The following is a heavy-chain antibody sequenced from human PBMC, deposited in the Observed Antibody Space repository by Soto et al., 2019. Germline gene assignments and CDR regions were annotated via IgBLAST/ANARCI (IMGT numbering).Heavy chain of an antibody. CDR1: GGSISNGGYY. Sequence: PSETLSLTXTVSGGSISNGGYYWNWVRQHPGKGLEWIGYIHYSGSTWYNPSLESRVTILVDTSKDQFSLKLRSVTAADTAVYYCARVRGSGSYAAYYFDSWGQGTLVTVS. D-gene: IGHD3-10*01. J-gene: IGHJ4*01. CDR3: ARVRGSGSYAAYYFDS. CDR2: IHYSGST. V-gene: IGHV4-31*02.